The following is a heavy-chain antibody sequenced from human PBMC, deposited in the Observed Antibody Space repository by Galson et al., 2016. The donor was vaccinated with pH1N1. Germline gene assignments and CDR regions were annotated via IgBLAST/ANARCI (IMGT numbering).Heavy chain of an antibody. D-gene: IGHD3-10*01. CDR1: GLPFDDYY. CDR2: IIGKRFGQTT. CDR3: TSLRFGHNWFDP. J-gene: IGHJ5*02. Sequence: SLRLSCAASGLPFDDYYFMWIRQAPDRGLEWVSFIIGKRFGQTTEHAASVKGRFTISRDDSKNTAYLQMNSLKVDDTAIYYCTSLRFGHNWFDPWGQGSLVIVS. V-gene: IGHV3-49*03.